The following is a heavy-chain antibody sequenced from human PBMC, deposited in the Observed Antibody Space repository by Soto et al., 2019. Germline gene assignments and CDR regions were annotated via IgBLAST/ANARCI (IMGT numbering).Heavy chain of an antibody. CDR3: ARDHSIVVVPAARQYYYYGMDV. CDR2: ISYDGSNK. CDR1: GFTFSSYA. D-gene: IGHD2-2*01. Sequence: PGGSLRLSCAASGFTFSSYAMHWVRQAPGKGLEWVAVISYDGSNKYYADSEKGRFTISRDNSKNTLYLQMNSLRAEDTAVYYCARDHSIVVVPAARQYYYYGMDVWGQGTTVTVSS. V-gene: IGHV3-30-3*01. J-gene: IGHJ6*02.